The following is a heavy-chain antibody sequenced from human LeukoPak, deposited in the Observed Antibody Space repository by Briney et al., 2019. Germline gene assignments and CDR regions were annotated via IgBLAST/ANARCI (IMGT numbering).Heavy chain of an antibody. D-gene: IGHD1-14*01. J-gene: IGHJ6*02. Sequence: TGGSLRLSCAASGFTVSSIHMVWVRQAPGKGLEWVASISGSGDSTNYGDSVKGRFTTSRDNFKRTVHLEMSNLRADDTAMYYCVRRAAVRGMDFWGLGTTVIVSS. CDR1: GFTVSSIH. V-gene: IGHV3-53*01. CDR2: ISGSGDST. CDR3: VRRAAVRGMDF.